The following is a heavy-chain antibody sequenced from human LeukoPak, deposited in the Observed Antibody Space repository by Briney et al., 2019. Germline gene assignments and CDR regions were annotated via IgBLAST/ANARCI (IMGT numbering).Heavy chain of an antibody. Sequence: GSAVRVSFMHSVGSFISYAISGVRQAPEQGGEWMGGIIAIFGTANYAQKFQGIVPITTDESTSTAYMELSSLRSEDTAVYHCAREGSSSGRYLFDYWGQGTLVTVSS. D-gene: IGHD1-26*01. J-gene: IGHJ4*02. V-gene: IGHV1-69*05. CDR2: IIAIFGTA. CDR1: VGSFISYA. CDR3: AREGSSSGRYLFDY.